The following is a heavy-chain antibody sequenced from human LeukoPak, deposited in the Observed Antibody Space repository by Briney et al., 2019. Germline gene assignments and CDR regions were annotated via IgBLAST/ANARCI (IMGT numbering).Heavy chain of an antibody. CDR1: GFTFSSYE. D-gene: IGHD2-15*01. Sequence: PGGSLRLSCAASGFTFSSYEMNWVRQAPGKGLEWVSYISSSGSTIYYADSVKGRFTISRDNAKNSLYLQMNSLRAEDRAVYYCARVGLLMAFDYWGQGTLVTVSS. CDR2: ISSSGSTI. CDR3: ARVGLLMAFDY. J-gene: IGHJ4*02. V-gene: IGHV3-48*03.